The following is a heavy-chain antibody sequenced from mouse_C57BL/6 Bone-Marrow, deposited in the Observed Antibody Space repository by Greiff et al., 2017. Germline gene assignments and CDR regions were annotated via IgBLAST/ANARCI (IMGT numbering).Heavy chain of an antibody. CDR3: ARLCYGSSPWLAY. CDR1: GFTFSSYG. CDR2: ISSGGSYT. J-gene: IGHJ3*01. Sequence: EVKLVESGGDLVKPGGSLKLSCAASGFTFSSYGMSWVRQTPDKRLEWVATISSGGSYTYYPDSVKGRFTISRDNAKNTLYLQMSSLKSEDTAVYYCARLCYGSSPWLAYWGQGTLVTVSA. D-gene: IGHD1-1*01. V-gene: IGHV5-6*01.